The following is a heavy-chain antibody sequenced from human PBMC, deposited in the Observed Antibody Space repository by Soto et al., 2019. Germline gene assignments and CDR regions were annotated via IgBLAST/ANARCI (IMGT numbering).Heavy chain of an antibody. J-gene: IGHJ4*02. CDR2: INPSGGGT. CDR3: ARDKPFSVGY. V-gene: IGHV1-46*01. CDR1: GYTVLDFY. Sequence: QVQLVQSGTEVKKPGASVKVSCKASGYTVLDFYIHWVRQAPGQGLEWMGFINPSGGGTTYAQQFHGRITTTRETSTSTVCMEVMSVRTEDTAMYYCARDKPFSVGYWGQGTLVT.